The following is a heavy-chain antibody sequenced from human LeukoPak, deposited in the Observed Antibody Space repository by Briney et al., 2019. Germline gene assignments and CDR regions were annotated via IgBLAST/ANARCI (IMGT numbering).Heavy chain of an antibody. V-gene: IGHV3-43*01. CDR1: GFTFDDYT. D-gene: IGHD2-15*01. CDR2: ISWDGGST. Sequence: GGSLRLSCAASGFTFDDYTMHWVRQAPGKGLEWVSLISWDGGSTYYADSVKGRFTISRDNSKNSLYLQMNSPRTEDTALYYCAKDGTLGYCSGGSCGNFDYWGQGTLVTVSS. CDR3: AKDGTLGYCSGGSCGNFDY. J-gene: IGHJ4*02.